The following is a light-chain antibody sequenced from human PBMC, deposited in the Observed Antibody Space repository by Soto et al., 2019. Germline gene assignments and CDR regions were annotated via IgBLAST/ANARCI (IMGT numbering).Light chain of an antibody. J-gene: IGKJ4*01. Sequence: DIQMTQFPSSVSASVGDRVTITCRASQPLGAWLAWYQQKPGKAPKLLIYATSTLESGVPSRFSGSGSGTEFKLTISSLQPEDFATYYCQQADIFQLTFGGGTRVEIK. CDR2: ATS. CDR3: QQADIFQLT. V-gene: IGKV1-12*01. CDR1: QPLGAW.